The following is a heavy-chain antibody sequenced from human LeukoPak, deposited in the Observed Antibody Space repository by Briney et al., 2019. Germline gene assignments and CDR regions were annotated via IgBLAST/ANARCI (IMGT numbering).Heavy chain of an antibody. CDR3: AFGQATGSDY. J-gene: IGHJ4*02. CDR1: GFTFDDYA. Sequence: GGSLRLSCAASGFTFDDYAMHWVRRAPGKGLEWVSGISWNSGFIVYADSVRGRFTISRDNAKNSLYLQMNSLRPEDTALNFCAFGQATGSDYWGQGTLVTVSS. D-gene: IGHD1-1*01. CDR2: ISWNSGFI. V-gene: IGHV3-9*01.